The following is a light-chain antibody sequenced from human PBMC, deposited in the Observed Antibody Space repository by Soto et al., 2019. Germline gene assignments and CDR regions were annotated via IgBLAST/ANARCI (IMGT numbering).Light chain of an antibody. CDR3: QSYDASLSGWV. V-gene: IGLV1-40*01. CDR2: SVT. CDR1: GSNLGAAYD. Sequence: QSVLTQPPSVSGAPGQRVTISCSGSGSNLGAAYDVHWYQQLPGRAPRLLIYSVTDRPAGVPDRFSGSKSGTSASLAITALQAEDEADYYCQSYDASLSGWVFGGGTQLTVL. J-gene: IGLJ3*02.